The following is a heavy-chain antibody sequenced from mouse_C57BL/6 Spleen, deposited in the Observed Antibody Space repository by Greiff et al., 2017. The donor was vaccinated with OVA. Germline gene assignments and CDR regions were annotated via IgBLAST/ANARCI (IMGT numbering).Heavy chain of an antibody. Sequence: EVQLQQSGPELVKPGASVKISCKASGYTFTDYYMNWVKQSHGKSLEWIGDINPNNGGTSYNQKFKGKATLTVDKSSSTAYMELRSLTSEDSAVYYCAREGTTRRYFDVWGTGTTVTVSS. D-gene: IGHD5-5*01. J-gene: IGHJ1*03. CDR2: INPNNGGT. CDR3: AREGTTRRYFDV. CDR1: GYTFTDYY. V-gene: IGHV1-26*01.